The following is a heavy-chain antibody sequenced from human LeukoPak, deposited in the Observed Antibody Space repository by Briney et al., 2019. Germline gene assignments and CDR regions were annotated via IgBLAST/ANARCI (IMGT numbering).Heavy chain of an antibody. V-gene: IGHV5-51*01. CDR2: IYPGDSDT. CDR1: GYSFTSYW. D-gene: IGHD5-24*01. CDR3: ARLQRDGYNYGEFDY. J-gene: IGHJ4*02. Sequence: GESLKISCKGSGYSFTSYWIGWVRQMPGKGLEWMGIIYPGDSDTRYSPSFQGQVTISADKSISTAYLQWSSLKASDTAMYYCARLQRDGYNYGEFDYWGQGTLVTASS.